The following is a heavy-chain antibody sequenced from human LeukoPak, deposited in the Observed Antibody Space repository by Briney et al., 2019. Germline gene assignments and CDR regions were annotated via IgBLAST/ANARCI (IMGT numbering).Heavy chain of an antibody. J-gene: IGHJ4*02. CDR3: ATETNYYDTSGTLFDY. CDR1: GFTFNSCS. Sequence: GGSLRLSCAASGFTFNSCSMNWVRQAPGKGLEWVSYISSSSTTIQSADSVKGRFTISRDNAKNLLYLQMNSLRAEDTAVYYCATETNYYDTSGTLFDYWGQGTLVTVSS. D-gene: IGHD3-22*01. V-gene: IGHV3-48*01. CDR2: ISSSSTTI.